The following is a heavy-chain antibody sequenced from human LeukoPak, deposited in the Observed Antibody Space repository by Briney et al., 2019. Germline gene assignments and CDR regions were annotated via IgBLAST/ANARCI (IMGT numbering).Heavy chain of an antibody. CDR2: IQSETDGGTT. D-gene: IGHD6-19*01. V-gene: IGHV3-15*01. J-gene: IGHJ4*02. Sequence: GGSLRLSCAASGFSFSHAWMTWVRQAPGKGLEWIGRIQSETDGGTTDYAAPVKGRFTISRDDSKNMLYLQMNSLKNEDTAVYYCTTSPQWLENWGQGTLFTVSP. CDR3: TTSPQWLEN. CDR1: GFSFSHAW.